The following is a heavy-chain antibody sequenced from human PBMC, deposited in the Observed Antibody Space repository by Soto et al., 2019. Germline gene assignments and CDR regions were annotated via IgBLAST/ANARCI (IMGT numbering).Heavy chain of an antibody. J-gene: IGHJ6*02. D-gene: IGHD3-3*01. CDR3: ARDLTFGLRFDGMDV. Sequence: QVQLVESGGGVVQPGRSLRLSCAASGFSFSSYGMHWVRQAPGKGLEWVAVIWYDGSNKYYADSVKGRFTISRDNSKNTLYLQMNSLRAEDTAVYYCARDLTFGLRFDGMDVWGQGTTVTVSS. V-gene: IGHV3-33*01. CDR2: IWYDGSNK. CDR1: GFSFSSYG.